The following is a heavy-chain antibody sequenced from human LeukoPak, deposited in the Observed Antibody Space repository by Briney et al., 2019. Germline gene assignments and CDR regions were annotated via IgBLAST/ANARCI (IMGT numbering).Heavy chain of an antibody. CDR1: GGSISSGSYY. V-gene: IGHV4-61*02. CDR3: AREAAAADRGVDAFDI. D-gene: IGHD6-13*01. J-gene: IGHJ3*02. Sequence: SQTLSLTCTVSGGSISSGSYYWSWIRQPAGKGLEWIGRIYTSGSTNYNPSLKSRVTISVDTSKNQFSLKLSSVTAADTAVYYCAREAAAADRGVDAFDIWGQGTMVTVSS. CDR2: IYTSGST.